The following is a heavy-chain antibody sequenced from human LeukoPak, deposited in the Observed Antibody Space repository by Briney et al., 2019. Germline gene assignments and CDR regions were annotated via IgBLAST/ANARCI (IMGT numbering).Heavy chain of an antibody. J-gene: IGHJ4*02. CDR2: ISYDGSNK. V-gene: IGHV3-30*18. CDR1: GFTFSSYG. CDR3: AKDSHGSGSPFDY. D-gene: IGHD3-10*01. Sequence: PGRSLRLSCAASGFTFSSYGMHWVRQAPGKGLEWVAVISYDGSNKYYADSVKGRFTISRDNSKNTLYPQMNSLRAEDTAVYYCAKDSHGSGSPFDYWGQGTLVTVSS.